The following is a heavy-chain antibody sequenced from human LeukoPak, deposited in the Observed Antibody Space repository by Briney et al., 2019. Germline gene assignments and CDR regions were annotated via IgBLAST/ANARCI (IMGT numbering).Heavy chain of an antibody. CDR3: ARGLDYGGTRYFDY. Sequence: SETLPLTCTVSGGSISSGDYYWSWIRQPPGKGLEWIGYIYYSGSTYYNPSLKSRVTISVDTSKNQFSLKLSSATAADTAVYYCARGLDYGGTRYFDYWGQGTLVTVSS. V-gene: IGHV4-30-4*01. CDR1: GGSISSGDYY. J-gene: IGHJ4*02. D-gene: IGHD4-23*01. CDR2: IYYSGST.